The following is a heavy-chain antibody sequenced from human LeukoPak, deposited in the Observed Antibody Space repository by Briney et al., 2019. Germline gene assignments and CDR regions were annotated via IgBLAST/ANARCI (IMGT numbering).Heavy chain of an antibody. CDR2: TYYRSRWYN. D-gene: IGHD3-10*01. CDR1: GDFVSSNSAA. CDR3: ARSGSGSYDY. J-gene: IGHJ4*02. Sequence: SQTLSLTCAISGDFVSSNSAAWNWIRQSPSRGLEWLARTYYRSRWYNDYGVSVKSRITINPDTSKNQSSLQLNSVTPEDTAVYYCARSGSGSYDYWGQGILVTVSS. V-gene: IGHV6-1*01.